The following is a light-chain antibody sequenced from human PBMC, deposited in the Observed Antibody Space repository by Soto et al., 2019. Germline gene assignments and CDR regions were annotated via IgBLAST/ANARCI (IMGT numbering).Light chain of an antibody. J-gene: IGKJ1*01. V-gene: IGKV1-5*01. CDR2: DAS. Sequence: DIQMTQSPPTLSASVGDRVTITCRASQSVNNWLAWYQQKPGKVPTLLIYDASILETGDPSGFNRIRPRTEFTLNSSSLQPNKFATYESQQYNTFSPSWTFGKLAKGEIK. CDR1: QSVNNW. CDR3: QQYNTFSPSWT.